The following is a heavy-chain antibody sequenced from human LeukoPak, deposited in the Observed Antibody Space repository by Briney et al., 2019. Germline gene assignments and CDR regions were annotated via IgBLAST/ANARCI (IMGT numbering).Heavy chain of an antibody. CDR1: GGTFSSYA. J-gene: IGHJ6*02. CDR2: IIPIFGTA. CDR3: ARGYYDFWSGYPAGMDV. V-gene: IGHV1-69*13. Sequence: SVKVPCKASGGTFSSYAISWVRQAPGQGLEWMGGIIPIFGTANYAQKFQGRVTITADESTSTAYMELSSLRSEDTAVYYCARGYYDFWSGYPAGMDVWGQGTTVTVSS. D-gene: IGHD3-3*01.